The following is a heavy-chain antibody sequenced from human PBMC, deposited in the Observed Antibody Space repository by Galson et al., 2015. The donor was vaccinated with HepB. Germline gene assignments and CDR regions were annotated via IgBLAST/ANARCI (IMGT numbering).Heavy chain of an antibody. V-gene: IGHV3-23*01. D-gene: IGHD5-12*01. CDR2: ISGVSGAI. CDR1: GFTFSNYG. Sequence: SLRLSCAVSGFTFSNYGLTWVRQAPGKGLEWVSSISGVSGAIYYADSVKGRFTISRDNSKNTVYLQMSSLRVDDTAVYYCASPFAPFVYSGYDFDSWGQGTLVTVSP. J-gene: IGHJ4*02. CDR3: ASPFAPFVYSGYDFDS.